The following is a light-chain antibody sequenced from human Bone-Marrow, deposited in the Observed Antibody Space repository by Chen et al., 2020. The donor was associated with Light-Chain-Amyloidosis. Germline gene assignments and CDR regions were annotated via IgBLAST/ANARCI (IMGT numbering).Light chain of an antibody. CDR2: QVS. J-gene: IGKJ3*01. Sequence: DVVMTQSPLSLPVTLGQPASISCRSSQSLVHSNGNTYLNWFQQRPGQSPRRLIYQVSNRDSGVPYRFSGSGSGTDFTLKISKAEAEDVGVYYCMQGTHWPPFTFGPGTKVDIK. CDR1: QSLVHSNGNTY. CDR3: MQGTHWPPFT. V-gene: IGKV2-30*02.